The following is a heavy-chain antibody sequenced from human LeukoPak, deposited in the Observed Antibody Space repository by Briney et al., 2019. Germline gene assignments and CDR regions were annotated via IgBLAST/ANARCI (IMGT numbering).Heavy chain of an antibody. J-gene: IGHJ4*02. CDR2: ITSSSDDI. V-gene: IGHV3-21*06. D-gene: IGHD3-22*01. Sequence: GGSLRLSCAASGLTFSSYIMNWVRQAPGKGLERVSSITSSSDDIYYADSVKGRFTISRDNAKNSLYLQMNSLRADDTAVYYCARDFEERGYYLADFDYWGRGTLVTVSS. CDR1: GLTFSSYI. CDR3: ARDFEERGYYLADFDY.